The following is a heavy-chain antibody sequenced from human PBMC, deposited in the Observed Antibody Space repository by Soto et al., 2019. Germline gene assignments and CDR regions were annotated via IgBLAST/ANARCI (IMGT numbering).Heavy chain of an antibody. CDR1: RYTFTDYD. CDR2: MNPSSGYT. J-gene: IGHJ4*02. D-gene: IGHD1-26*01. V-gene: IGHV1-8*01. CDR3: ARFVRHQLPTIDY. Sequence: QVQLVQSGAEVKKPGASVRVSCKASRYTFTDYDINWVRQATGQGLEWMGWMNPSSGYTGYAQKFQGRVTMTWDTSISTAYMELSSLTSADTAVYYCARFVRHQLPTIDYWGQGALVTVSS.